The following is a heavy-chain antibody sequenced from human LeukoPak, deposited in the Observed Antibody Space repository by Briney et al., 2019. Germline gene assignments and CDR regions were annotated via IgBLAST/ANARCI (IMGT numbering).Heavy chain of an antibody. J-gene: IGHJ4*02. CDR1: GFTFSNYW. V-gene: IGHV3-7*05. CDR3: AREDQPRGTFDY. Sequence: TGGSLRLSCAASGFTFSNYWMSWVRQAPGKGLEWVANIKQDGSEKYYVDSVKGRFTISRDNAKNSLYLQMNSLRAEDTALYYCAREDQPRGTFDYWGQGILVTFSS. D-gene: IGHD2-15*01. CDR2: IKQDGSEK.